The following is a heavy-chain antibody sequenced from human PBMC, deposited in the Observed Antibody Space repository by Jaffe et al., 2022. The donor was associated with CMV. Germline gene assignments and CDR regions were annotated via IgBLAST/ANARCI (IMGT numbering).Heavy chain of an antibody. CDR3: AKAMVIDAFDV. CDR2: ISGGGDRA. CDR1: GFSFDTSA. D-gene: IGHD2-21*01. J-gene: IGHJ3*01. Sequence: DVQLLESGGGLAQPGGSLTLSCAASGFSFDTSAMHWVRQAPGKGLEWVSAISGGGDRANYADSVKGRFTISRDNFKSTLYLQLNSLRAEDTAVYYCAKAMVIDAFDVWGQGTMVTVSS. V-gene: IGHV3-23*01.